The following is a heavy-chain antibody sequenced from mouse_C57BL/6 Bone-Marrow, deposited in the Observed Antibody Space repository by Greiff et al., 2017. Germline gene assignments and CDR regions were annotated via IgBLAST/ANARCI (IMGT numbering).Heavy chain of an antibody. CDR3: ARGKVWFPFAY. D-gene: IGHD2-10*02. V-gene: IGHV1-26*01. J-gene: IGHJ3*01. CDR1: GYTFTDYY. CDR2: VNPNNGGT. Sequence: VQLQQSGPELVKPGASVKISCKASGYTFTDYYMNWVKQSHGKSLEWIGDVNPNNGGTSYNQKFKGKATLTVDKSSSTAYMELRSLTSEDSAVYYGARGKVWFPFAYWGQGTLVTVSA.